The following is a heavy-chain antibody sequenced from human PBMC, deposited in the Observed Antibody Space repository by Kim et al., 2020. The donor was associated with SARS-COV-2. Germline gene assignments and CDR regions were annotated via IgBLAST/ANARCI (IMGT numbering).Heavy chain of an antibody. Sequence: GGSLRLSCAASGFTFSSYGMHWVRQAPGKGLEWVAVISYDGSNKYYADSVKGRFTISRDNSKNTLYLQMNSLRAEDTAVYYCAKDLYEYSSSSGVWYWGQGTLVTVSS. CDR2: ISYDGSNK. CDR3: AKDLYEYSSSSGVWY. V-gene: IGHV3-30*18. J-gene: IGHJ4*02. D-gene: IGHD6-6*01. CDR1: GFTFSSYG.